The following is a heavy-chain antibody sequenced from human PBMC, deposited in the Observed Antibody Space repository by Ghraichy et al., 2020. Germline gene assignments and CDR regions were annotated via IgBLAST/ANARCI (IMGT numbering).Heavy chain of an antibody. Sequence: GESLNISCAASGFTFSNAWMSWVRQAPGKGLEWVGRIKSKTDGGTTDYAAPVKGRFTISRDDSKNTLYLQMNSLKTEDTAVYYCTTERWVLWFGFYWGQGTLVTVSS. CDR3: TTERWVLWFGFY. CDR2: IKSKTDGGTT. V-gene: IGHV3-15*01. D-gene: IGHD3-10*01. CDR1: GFTFSNAW. J-gene: IGHJ4*02.